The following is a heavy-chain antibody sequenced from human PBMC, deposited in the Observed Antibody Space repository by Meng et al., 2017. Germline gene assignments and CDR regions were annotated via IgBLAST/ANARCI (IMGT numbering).Heavy chain of an antibody. D-gene: IGHD2-2*01. CDR2: IYYSGST. J-gene: IGHJ4*02. V-gene: IGHV4-39*06. Sequence: SETLSLTCTVSGGSISSSSYYWGWIRQPPGKGLEWIGSIYYSGSTYYNPSLKSRVTISVDTSKNPFALKLSSVTAADTAVYYCARVRSTSWPSPPNFFDYWGQGTLVTVSS. CDR3: ARVRSTSWPSPPNFFDY. CDR1: GGSISSSSYY.